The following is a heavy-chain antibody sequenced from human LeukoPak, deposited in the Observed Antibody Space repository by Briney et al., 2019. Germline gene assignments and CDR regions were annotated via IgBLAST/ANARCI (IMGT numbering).Heavy chain of an antibody. V-gene: IGHV3-64*02. D-gene: IGHD2-2*02. J-gene: IGHJ4*02. CDR3: AREYCTTNSCYIWGLSY. CDR1: GFSFSTYT. Sequence: GGSLRLSCAASGFSFSTYTMRWVRQAPGKGLEYVSGIASNGGTKYYADSVKGRFTISRDNFKNTVYLQMDSLRTEDMAVYYCAREYCTTNSCYIWGLSYWGQGTLVTVSS. CDR2: IASNGGTK.